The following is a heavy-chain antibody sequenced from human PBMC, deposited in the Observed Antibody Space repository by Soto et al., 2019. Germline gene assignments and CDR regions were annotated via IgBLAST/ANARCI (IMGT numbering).Heavy chain of an antibody. CDR3: ARSRYCSGGSCYFSFDY. Sequence: QLQLQESGSGLVKASQTLSLTCAVSGGSISSGGYSWSWIRQPPGKGLEWIGYIYHSGSTYYNPSLKSRVTISVDRSKNQFSLKLSSVTAADTAVYYCARSRYCSGGSCYFSFDYWGQGTLVTVSS. V-gene: IGHV4-30-2*01. CDR2: IYHSGST. D-gene: IGHD2-15*01. J-gene: IGHJ4*02. CDR1: GGSISSGGYS.